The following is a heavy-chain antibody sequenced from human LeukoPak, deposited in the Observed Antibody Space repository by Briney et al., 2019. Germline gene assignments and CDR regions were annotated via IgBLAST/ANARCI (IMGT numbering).Heavy chain of an antibody. V-gene: IGHV4-34*01. CDR3: ARGGGYNYKLGY. Sequence: PSETLSLTCAVYGGSFSGYYWSWIRQLPGKGLEWIGEINHSGSTNYNPSLKSRVTISVDTSKNQFSLKLSSVTAADTAVYYCARGGGYNYKLGYWGQGTLVTVSS. CDR1: GGSFSGYY. CDR2: INHSGST. J-gene: IGHJ4*02. D-gene: IGHD5-24*01.